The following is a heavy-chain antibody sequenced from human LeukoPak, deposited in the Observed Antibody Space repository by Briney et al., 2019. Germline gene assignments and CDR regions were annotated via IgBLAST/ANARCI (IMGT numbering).Heavy chain of an antibody. Sequence: GRSLRLSCAASGFTFSSYGMHWVRQAPGKGLEWVAVIWYDGSNKYYADSVKGRFTISRDNSKNTLYLQMSSLRAEDTAVYYCVKGQYSGYDAGFDYWGQGTLVTVSS. V-gene: IGHV3-33*06. D-gene: IGHD5-12*01. CDR1: GFTFSSYG. CDR2: IWYDGSNK. J-gene: IGHJ4*02. CDR3: VKGQYSGYDAGFDY.